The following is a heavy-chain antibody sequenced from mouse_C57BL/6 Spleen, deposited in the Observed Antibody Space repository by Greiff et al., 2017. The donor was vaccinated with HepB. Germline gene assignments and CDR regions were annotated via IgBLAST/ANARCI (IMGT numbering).Heavy chain of an antibody. CDR1: GFTFSDYG. D-gene: IGHD2-1*01. CDR2: ISSGSSTI. V-gene: IGHV5-17*01. J-gene: IGHJ2*01. Sequence: EVKLMESGGGLVKPGGSLKLSCAASGFTFSDYGMHWVRQAPEKGLEWVAYISSGSSTIYYADTVKGRFTISRDNAKNTLFLQMTSLRSEDTAMYYCARWDYGNYERYFDYWGQGTTLTVSS. CDR3: ARWDYGNYERYFDY.